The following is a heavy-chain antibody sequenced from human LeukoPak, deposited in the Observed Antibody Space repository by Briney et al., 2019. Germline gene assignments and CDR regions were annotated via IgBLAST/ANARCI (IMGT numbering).Heavy chain of an antibody. CDR2: INHSGST. CDR1: GGSFSGYY. CDR3: ARGVDGAY. D-gene: IGHD4/OR15-4a*01. V-gene: IGHV4-34*01. Sequence: PSETLSLTCAVYGGSFSGYYWSWIRQPPGKGLEWIGEINHSGSTNYNPSLKSRVTISVDTSKNQFSLKLSTVTAADTAVYYCARGVDGAYWGQGTLVTVS. J-gene: IGHJ4*02.